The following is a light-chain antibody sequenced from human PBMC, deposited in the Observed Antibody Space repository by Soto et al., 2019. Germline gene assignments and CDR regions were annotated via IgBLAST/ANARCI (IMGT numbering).Light chain of an antibody. CDR2: TNI. V-gene: IGLV1-40*01. CDR1: SSNIGTGYD. J-gene: IGLJ1*01. Sequence: QSFLTQPPSVSGAPGQRVTISCTGSSSNIGTGYDVHWYQQLPGAAPKLLIYTNINRPSGVPDRFSGSKSGTSASLAITGIQAEDEADYYCQTYDSSLSGYVFGTGTKVTVL. CDR3: QTYDSSLSGYV.